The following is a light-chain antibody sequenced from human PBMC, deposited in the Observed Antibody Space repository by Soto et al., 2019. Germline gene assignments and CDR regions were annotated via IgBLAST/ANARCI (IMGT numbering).Light chain of an antibody. Sequence: DIQMTQSPSTLSASVGDRVTVTCRASQDISSSLAWYQQKPGQAPKLLMYQASTLERGVPSRFSGSGSGTEFSLTIRSLQADDFGTYYWRQDKRYSPYPFGRGAKLEI. CDR3: RQDKRYSPYP. CDR1: QDISSS. CDR2: QAS. J-gene: IGKJ2*01. V-gene: IGKV1-5*03.